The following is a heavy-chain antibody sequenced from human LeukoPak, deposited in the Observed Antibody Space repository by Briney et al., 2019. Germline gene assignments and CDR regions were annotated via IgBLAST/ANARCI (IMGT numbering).Heavy chain of an antibody. CDR1: GITLSNYG. D-gene: IGHD3-22*01. CDR3: AKRGVVIRVILVGFHKEAYYFDS. Sequence: GGSLRLSCAVSGITLSNYGMSWVRQAPGKGLEWVAGISDSGGRTNYADSVKGGFTISRDNPKNTLYMQMNSLTAEDTAVYFCAKRGVVIRVILVGFHKEAYYFDSWGQGALVTVSS. CDR2: ISDSGGRT. J-gene: IGHJ4*02. V-gene: IGHV3-23*01.